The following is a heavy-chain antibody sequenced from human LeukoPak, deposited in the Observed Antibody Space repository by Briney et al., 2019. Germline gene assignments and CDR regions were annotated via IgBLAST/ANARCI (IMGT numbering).Heavy chain of an antibody. CDR1: GFTFSGYA. V-gene: IGHV3-23*01. D-gene: IGHD3-10*01. CDR3: TAGVATGSCFDY. J-gene: IGHJ4*02. Sequence: GGSLRLSCAASGFTFSGYAMCLVRQAPGKGLEWVSAISGSGGSTYYADSVKGRFTISRDNSKNTLYLQMNSLRAEDTAVYYCTAGVATGSCFDYWGQGTLVTVSS. CDR2: ISGSGGST.